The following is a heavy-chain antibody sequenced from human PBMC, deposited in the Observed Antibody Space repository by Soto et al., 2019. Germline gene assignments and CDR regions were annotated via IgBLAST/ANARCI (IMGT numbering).Heavy chain of an antibody. V-gene: IGHV1-69*08. CDR1: GGTFNNHL. J-gene: IGHJ4*01. CDR3: ASGSLYGSGSYPVDY. D-gene: IGHD3-10*01. Sequence: QVQLVQSGAEVKKPGSSVNVSCKASGGTFNNHLISWVRQAPGQGLEWMGTIIPLFGTLNYAQKLQGRVTLPADRSTSTASLELGGLRSDDTAVYYCASGSLYGSGSYPVDYWGQGTLVTVSS. CDR2: IIPLFGTL.